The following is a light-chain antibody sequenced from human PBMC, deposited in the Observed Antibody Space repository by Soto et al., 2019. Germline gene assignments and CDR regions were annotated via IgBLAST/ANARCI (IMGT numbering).Light chain of an antibody. V-gene: IGLV1-40*01. CDR2: GNT. CDR3: AAWDDSLNVSYV. CDR1: NSNIGAGYD. Sequence: QSVLTQPPSVSGAPGQRVTISCTGSNSNIGAGYDVHWYQHLPGAAPKLLIYGNTNRPSGVPDRFSGSKSGTSASLAISGLQSEDEADYYCAAWDDSLNVSYVFGTGTKGTVL. J-gene: IGLJ1*01.